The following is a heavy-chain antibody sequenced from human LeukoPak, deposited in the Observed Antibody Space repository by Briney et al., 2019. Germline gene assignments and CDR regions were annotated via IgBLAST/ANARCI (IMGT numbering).Heavy chain of an antibody. CDR3: ARLLSGSYLQFDY. D-gene: IGHD1-26*01. CDR2: IYYSGST. CDR1: GGSVSSGSYY. Sequence: PSETLSLTCTVSGGSVSSGSYYWSWIRQPPGKGLEWIGYIYYSGSTNYNPSLKSRVTISVDTSKNQFSLKLTSVTAADTAVYYCARLLSGSYLQFDYWGQGTLVTVSS. J-gene: IGHJ4*02. V-gene: IGHV4-61*01.